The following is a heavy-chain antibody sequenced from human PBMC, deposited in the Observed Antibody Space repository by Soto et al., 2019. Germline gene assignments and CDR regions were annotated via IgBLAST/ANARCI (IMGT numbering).Heavy chain of an antibody. D-gene: IGHD3-3*01. CDR3: ARSERWFLEWSTY. Sequence: PSETLSLTCAFYGWSFSGYYWSWIRQPPGKGLEWIGEINHSGSTNYNPSLKSRVTISVDTSKNQFSLKLSSVTAADTAVYYCARSERWFLEWSTYWGQGTLVTVSS. V-gene: IGHV4-34*01. CDR2: INHSGST. CDR1: GWSFSGYY. J-gene: IGHJ4*02.